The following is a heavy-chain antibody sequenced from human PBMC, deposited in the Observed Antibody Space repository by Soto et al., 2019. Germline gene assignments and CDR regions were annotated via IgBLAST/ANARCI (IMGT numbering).Heavy chain of an antibody. J-gene: IGHJ5*02. CDR1: GFSFCYHS. CDR3: ASSSRSGSYYRAWFDP. CDR2: ISSSSSTI. D-gene: IGHD3-10*01. Sequence: GGSLRLSCAASGFSFCYHSIHWVRQAPGKGLEWVSYISSSSSTIYYADSVKGRFTISRDNAKNSLYLQMNSLRAEDTAVYYCASSSRSGSYYRAWFDPWGQGTLVTVSS. V-gene: IGHV3-48*01.